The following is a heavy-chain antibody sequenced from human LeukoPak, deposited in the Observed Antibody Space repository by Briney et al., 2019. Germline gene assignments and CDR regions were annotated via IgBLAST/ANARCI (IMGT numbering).Heavy chain of an antibody. CDR1: GFTFGSYG. V-gene: IGHV3-23*01. CDR2: ISGSGGST. D-gene: IGHD2-2*01. CDR3: AKTPAACGTICYSDY. Sequence: GGSLRLSCASSGFTFGSYGMSWVRQAPGKGLEWVSAISGSGGSTYYADSVKGRFTISRDNSKNTLYLQMNSLRAEDTAVYYCAKTPAACGTICYSDYWGQGTLVTVSS. J-gene: IGHJ4*02.